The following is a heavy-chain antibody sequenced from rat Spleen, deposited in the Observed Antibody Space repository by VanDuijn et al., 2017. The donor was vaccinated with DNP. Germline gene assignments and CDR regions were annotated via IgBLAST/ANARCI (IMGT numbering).Heavy chain of an antibody. CDR3: ARVQLGYYALDA. CDR1: GLTFSTSD. CDR2: IGTSGGST. Sequence: EVQLVESGGGLVQPGRSMKLSCAASGLTFSTSDMAWVRQAPAGGLEWVASIGTSGGSTYYRDSVKGRFTTSRDNAKSTLYLQMDSLRSEDTATYYCARVQLGYYALDAWGQGTSVTVSS. V-gene: IGHV5-25*01. D-gene: IGHD5-1*01. J-gene: IGHJ4*01.